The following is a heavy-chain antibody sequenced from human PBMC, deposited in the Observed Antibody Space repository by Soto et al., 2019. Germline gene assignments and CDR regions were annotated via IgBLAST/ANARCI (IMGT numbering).Heavy chain of an antibody. CDR1: GFIFRDHS. J-gene: IGHJ4*01. CDR3: ARLPKGSVVTG. CDR2: ISSSSENI. V-gene: IGHV3-48*02. D-gene: IGHD2-21*02. Sequence: VQLVESGGGVVSPGGSLRLSGVGSGFIFRDHSMNWVRQPPGKGLQWISYISSSSENIYYADSVKGRFTVSRDNAKNTLFLQMNSLRDDDSAIYYCARLPKGSVVTGWGQGSLVTVSS.